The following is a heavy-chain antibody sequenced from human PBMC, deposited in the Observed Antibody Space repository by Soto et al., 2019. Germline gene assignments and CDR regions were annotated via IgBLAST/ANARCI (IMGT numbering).Heavy chain of an antibody. V-gene: IGHV4-39*01. J-gene: IGHJ3*02. CDR3: ARYYGSGTYRIDASDI. D-gene: IGHD3-10*01. CDR2: IYYGGST. CDR1: GGSISSSSYY. Sequence: SETLSLSCTVSGGSISSSSYYWAWSRQPPGKGLEWIGTIYYGGSTYYNPSLKSRVTISVDTSKSQFSLRLTSVTAADTAVYYCARYYGSGTYRIDASDIWGQGTKVTVSS.